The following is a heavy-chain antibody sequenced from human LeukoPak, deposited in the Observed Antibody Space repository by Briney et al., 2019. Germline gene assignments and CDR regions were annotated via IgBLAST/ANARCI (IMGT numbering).Heavy chain of an antibody. CDR2: IWYDGSNK. V-gene: IGHV3-33*01. D-gene: IGHD6-13*01. J-gene: IGHJ6*02. CDR3: ARELNRILIAALNYYYGMDV. CDR1: GFTFSSYG. Sequence: GGSLRLSCAASGFTFSSYGMHWVRQAPGKGLERVAVIWYDGSNKYYADSVKGRFTISRDNSKNTPYLQMNSLRAEDTAVYYCARELNRILIAALNYYYGMDVWGQGTTVTVSS.